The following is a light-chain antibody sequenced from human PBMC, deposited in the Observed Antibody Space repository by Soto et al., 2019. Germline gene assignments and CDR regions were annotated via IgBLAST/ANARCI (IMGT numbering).Light chain of an antibody. CDR2: LNSDGGH. CDR1: SGHRSYT. V-gene: IGLV4-69*01. J-gene: IGLJ2*01. CDR3: QTWGTGYVV. Sequence: QPVLTQSPSASASLGASVKLTCTLSSGHRSYTIAWHQQLPEKGPRYLMTLNSDGGHRKGDGIPDRFSGSSSGAERYLIISSLQSEDEADYYCQTWGTGYVVFGGGTKLTVL.